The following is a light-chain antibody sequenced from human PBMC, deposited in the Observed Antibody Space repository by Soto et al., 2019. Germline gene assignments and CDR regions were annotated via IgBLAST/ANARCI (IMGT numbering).Light chain of an antibody. J-gene: IGLJ3*02. CDR3: VLYMGSDIWV. CDR1: SGSVSSNHY. Sequence: QAVVTQEPSFSVSPGRTVTLTCGLTSGSVSSNHYPSWYQQTPGQPPRTLIYNTNTRSSGVPDRFSGSILRNRAALTITGAQADDESDYYCVLYMGSDIWVFGGGTKLTVL. CDR2: NTN. V-gene: IGLV8-61*01.